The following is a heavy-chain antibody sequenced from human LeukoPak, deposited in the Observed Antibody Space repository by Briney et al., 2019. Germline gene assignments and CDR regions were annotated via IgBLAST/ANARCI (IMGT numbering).Heavy chain of an antibody. V-gene: IGHV3-30-3*01. D-gene: IGHD3-22*01. CDR3: ARDLQYYYDSSGYYFDY. Sequence: GGSLRLSCVASGFTLSNYAMSWVRQAPGKGLECVAVISYDGSNKYYADSVKGRFTISRDNSKNTLYLQMNSLRAEDTAVYYCARDLQYYYDSSGYYFDYWGQGTLVTVSS. CDR1: GFTLSNYA. J-gene: IGHJ4*02. CDR2: ISYDGSNK.